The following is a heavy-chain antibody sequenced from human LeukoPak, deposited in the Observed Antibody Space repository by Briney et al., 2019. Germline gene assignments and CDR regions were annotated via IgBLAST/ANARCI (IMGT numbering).Heavy chain of an antibody. J-gene: IGHJ5*02. Sequence: SETLSLTCAVYGGSFSGYYWSWIRQPPGKGLGWIGEINHSGSTNYNPSLKSRVTISVDTSKNQFSLKLSSVTAADTAVYYCARQGYCSSTSCYRSHWFDPWGQGTLVTVSS. V-gene: IGHV4-34*01. CDR1: GGSFSGYY. D-gene: IGHD2-2*01. CDR3: ARQGYCSSTSCYRSHWFDP. CDR2: INHSGST.